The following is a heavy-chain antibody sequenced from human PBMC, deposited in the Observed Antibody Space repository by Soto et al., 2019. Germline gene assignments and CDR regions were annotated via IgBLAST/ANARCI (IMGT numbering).Heavy chain of an antibody. CDR2: IYYSGST. J-gene: IGHJ4*02. V-gene: IGHV4-59*01. D-gene: IGHD6-13*01. Sequence: QVQLQESGPGLVKPSETLSLTCTVSGGSISSYYWSWIRQPPGKGLEWIGYIYYSGSTNYNPSLKSRVTISVDTSKNQFSLKLSSVTAADTAVYYCARAPRAGGGFIAAAGTYYFDYWGQGTLVTVSS. CDR3: ARAPRAGGGFIAAAGTYYFDY. CDR1: GGSISSYY.